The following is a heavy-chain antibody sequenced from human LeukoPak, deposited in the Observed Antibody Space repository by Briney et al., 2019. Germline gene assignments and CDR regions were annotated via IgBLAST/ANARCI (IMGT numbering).Heavy chain of an antibody. J-gene: IGHJ4*02. D-gene: IGHD1-26*01. Sequence: SETLSLACAVYGGSFSGYYWSWIRQPPGKGLEWIGEINHSGSTNYNPSLKSRVTISVDTSKNQFSLKLSSVTAADTAVYYCARHGGWELLENYWGQGTLVTVSS. V-gene: IGHV4-34*01. CDR3: ARHGGWELLENY. CDR2: INHSGST. CDR1: GGSFSGYY.